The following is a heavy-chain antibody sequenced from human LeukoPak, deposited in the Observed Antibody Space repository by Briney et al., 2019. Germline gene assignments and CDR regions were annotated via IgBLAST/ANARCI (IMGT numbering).Heavy chain of an antibody. CDR1: GASISRDDYY. Sequence: NSSETLSLTCTVSGASISRDDYYWSWLRQPPGKGLEWIGYISYGGNTYYNPSLKSRVTISEDTSKKQFSLKLTSVIAADTAVYYCAREYGDWVGGRPYNWFDPWGQGTLVTVSS. D-gene: IGHD4-17*01. CDR3: AREYGDWVGGRPYNWFDP. V-gene: IGHV4-30-4*08. J-gene: IGHJ5*02. CDR2: ISYGGNT.